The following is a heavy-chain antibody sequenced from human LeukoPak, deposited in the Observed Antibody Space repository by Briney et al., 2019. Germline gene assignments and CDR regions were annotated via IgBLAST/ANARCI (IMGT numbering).Heavy chain of an antibody. CDR1: GFTFSSYE. CDR3: PRDRYDYVWGSYVFDY. V-gene: IGHV3-48*03. J-gene: IGHJ4*02. Sequence: PGGSLRLSCAASGFTFSSYEMNWVRQAPGKGLEWVSYISSSGSTIYYSGSVKGRFTTSRDNAKNSLYLQMNSLRAEDTAVYYCPRDRYDYVWGSYVFDYWGQGTLVTVSS. D-gene: IGHD3-16*01. CDR2: ISSSGSTI.